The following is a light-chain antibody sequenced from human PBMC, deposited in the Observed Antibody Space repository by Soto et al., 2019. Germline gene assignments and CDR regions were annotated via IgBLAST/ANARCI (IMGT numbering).Light chain of an antibody. CDR2: DVS. V-gene: IGLV2-14*03. CDR1: SSDVGGYNY. J-gene: IGLJ1*01. Sequence: QSALTQPASVSGSPGQSITISCTGTSSDVGGYNYVSWYQHHPGKAPKLMIYDVSNRPSGVSNRFSGSKSGNTASRTISGLQPEDDADYCFSSYTTSNTRQIVFGTGTKLTVL. CDR3: SSYTTSNTRQIV.